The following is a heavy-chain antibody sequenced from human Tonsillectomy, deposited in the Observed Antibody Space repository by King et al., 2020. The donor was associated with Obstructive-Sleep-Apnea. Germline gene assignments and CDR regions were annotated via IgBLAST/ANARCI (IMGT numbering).Heavy chain of an antibody. CDR3: ASRLSSWYYFDY. CDR1: VGAITRYY. Sequence: QLQDSGPGLVKPSETLSLTCTVSVGAITRYYWTWIRQPPGKGLEWIGYVYYSGSTNYNPSLKSQITISLDTSKNQFSLRLSSVTAADTAVYYCASRLSSWYYFDYWGQGTLVTVSS. CDR2: VYYSGST. D-gene: IGHD6-13*01. J-gene: IGHJ4*02. V-gene: IGHV4-59*01.